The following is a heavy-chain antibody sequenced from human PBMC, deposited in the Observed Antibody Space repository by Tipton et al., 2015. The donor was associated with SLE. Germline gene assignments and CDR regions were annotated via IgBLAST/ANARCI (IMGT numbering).Heavy chain of an antibody. V-gene: IGHV4-59*01. CDR1: GGSISSYY. CDR3: AREGQGIAAHYYYGMDV. CDR2: IYTSGST. Sequence: TLSLTCTVSGGSISSYYCSWIRQPPGKGLEWIGYIYTSGSTNYNPSLQSRVTISVDTSKNQFSLKLSSVTAADTAVYYCAREGQGIAAHYYYGMDVWGQGTTVTVSS. D-gene: IGHD6-13*01. J-gene: IGHJ6*02.